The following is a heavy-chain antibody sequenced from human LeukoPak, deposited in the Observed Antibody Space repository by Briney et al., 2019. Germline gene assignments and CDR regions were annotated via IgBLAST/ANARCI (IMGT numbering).Heavy chain of an antibody. V-gene: IGHV4-4*09. J-gene: IGHJ3*02. CDR2: IYTSGST. CDR3: ARRDPEDAFDI. Sequence: SETLSLTCTVSGGSISSYYWSWIRQPPGKGLEWIGYIYTSGSTNYNPSLKSRVTISVDTSKNQFSLKLSSVTAADTAVYYCARRDPEDAFDIWGQGTMATVSS. CDR1: GGSISSYY.